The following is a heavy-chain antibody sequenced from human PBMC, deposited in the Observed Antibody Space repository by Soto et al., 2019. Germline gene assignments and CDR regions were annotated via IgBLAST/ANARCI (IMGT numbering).Heavy chain of an antibody. CDR1: GGSISSSSYY. CDR3: ARLTPLPDYYDSSGYYYFDY. Sequence: SQTMSLTCTASGGSISSSSYYWGWIRQPPATGLEWIGSIYYSGSTYYNPSLKSPVTISVDTSKNQFSLKLSSVTAADTAVYYCARLTPLPDYYDSSGYYYFDYWGEGTLVTXSS. D-gene: IGHD3-22*01. CDR2: IYYSGST. V-gene: IGHV4-39*01. J-gene: IGHJ4*02.